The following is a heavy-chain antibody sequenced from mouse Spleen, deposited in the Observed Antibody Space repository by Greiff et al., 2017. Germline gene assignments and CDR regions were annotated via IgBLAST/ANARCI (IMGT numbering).Heavy chain of an antibody. CDR1: GYAFSSYW. V-gene: IGHV1-5*01. CDR3: TRWGSNYAYFDV. Sequence: VQLQQSGAELVKPGASVKISCKASGYAFSSYWMHWVKQRPGQGLEWIGAIYPGNSDTSYNQKFKGKAKLTAVTSASTAYMELSSLTNEDSAVYYCTRWGSNYAYFDVWGAGTTVTVSS. CDR2: IYPGNSDT. D-gene: IGHD2-5*01. J-gene: IGHJ1*01.